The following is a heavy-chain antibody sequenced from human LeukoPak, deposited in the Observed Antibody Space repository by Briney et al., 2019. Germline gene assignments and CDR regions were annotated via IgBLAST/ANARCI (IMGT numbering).Heavy chain of an antibody. Sequence: SETLSLTCTVSGASISSANYYWSWIRQPAGKGLECIGRFYTSGSTNYNPSLKSRVTISVDTAKNQFSLKLRSVPAAHTAVYYCARWDDPLTGYDSWGQGTLVTVSS. CDR3: ARWDDPLTGYDS. D-gene: IGHD3-9*01. V-gene: IGHV4-61*02. CDR2: FYTSGST. CDR1: GASISSANYY. J-gene: IGHJ4*02.